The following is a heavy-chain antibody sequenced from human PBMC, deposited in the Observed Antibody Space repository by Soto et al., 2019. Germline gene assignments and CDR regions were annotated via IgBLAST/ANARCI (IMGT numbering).Heavy chain of an antibody. CDR2: ISSSSSTI. CDR1: RFTFSSYS. J-gene: IGHJ4*02. D-gene: IGHD2-2*01. V-gene: IGHV3-48*01. Sequence: EVQLVESGGGLVQPGGSLKLSCAASRFTFSSYSMNWVRQAPGKGLEWVSYISSSSSTIYYADSVKGRFTISRDNAKNSLYLHMNSLRAEDTAVYYCAGEVVVPAAMGNWGQGTLVTVSS. CDR3: AGEVVVPAAMGN.